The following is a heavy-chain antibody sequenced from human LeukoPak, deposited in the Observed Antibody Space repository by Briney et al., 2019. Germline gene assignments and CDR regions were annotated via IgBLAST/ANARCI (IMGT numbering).Heavy chain of an antibody. CDR1: GFTFSSYA. Sequence: PGGSLRLSCAASGFTFSSYAMSWVRQAPGKGLEWVSTIIGGGGSTYYADSVKGRFTISRDNSKNTLYLQMNSLRAEDTAVYYCAKGYSSSSDWYFDLWGRGTLVTVSS. CDR3: AKGYSSSSDWYFDL. V-gene: IGHV3-23*01. J-gene: IGHJ2*01. D-gene: IGHD6-6*01. CDR2: IIGGGGST.